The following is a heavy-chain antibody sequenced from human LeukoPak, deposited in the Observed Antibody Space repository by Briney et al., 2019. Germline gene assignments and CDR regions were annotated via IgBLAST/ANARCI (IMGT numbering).Heavy chain of an antibody. V-gene: IGHV1-2*02. CDR2: INPNSGGT. Sequence: EASVKVSCKASGYTFTGYYMHWVRQAPGQGLEWMGWINPNSGGTNYAQKFQGRVTMTRDTSISTAYMELSRLRSDDTAVYYCARGSRIAVAYKLYYFDYWGQGTLVTVSS. J-gene: IGHJ4*02. D-gene: IGHD6-19*01. CDR3: ARGSRIAVAYKLYYFDY. CDR1: GYTFTGYY.